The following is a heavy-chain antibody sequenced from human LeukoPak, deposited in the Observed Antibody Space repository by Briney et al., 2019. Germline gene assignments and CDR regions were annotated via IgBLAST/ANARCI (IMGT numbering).Heavy chain of an antibody. J-gene: IGHJ4*02. CDR1: GFTFSSYS. Sequence: PGGSLRLSCAASGFTFSSYSMNWVRQAPGKGLEWVSSMSSSSSYTYYANSVKGRFTISRDNAKNSLYLQMNSLRAEDTAVYYCAREEVTTGPFDYWGQGTLVTVSS. V-gene: IGHV3-21*01. CDR3: AREEVTTGPFDY. CDR2: MSSSSSYT. D-gene: IGHD1/OR15-1a*01.